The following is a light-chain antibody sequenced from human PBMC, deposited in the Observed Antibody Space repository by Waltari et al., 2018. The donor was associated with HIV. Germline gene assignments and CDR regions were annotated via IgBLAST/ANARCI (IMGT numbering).Light chain of an antibody. CDR1: TGAVTSGHY. V-gene: IGLV7-46*01. Sequence: QAVVTQEPSLTVSPGGPVTLTCGSSTGAVTSGHYHYWFQQKPGQAPRTLIYDTSNKHSWTPARFSGSLLGGKAALTLSGTQPEAEAEYYCLLSYSGARPVVFGGGTKLTVL. CDR2: DTS. CDR3: LLSYSGARPVV. J-gene: IGLJ2*01.